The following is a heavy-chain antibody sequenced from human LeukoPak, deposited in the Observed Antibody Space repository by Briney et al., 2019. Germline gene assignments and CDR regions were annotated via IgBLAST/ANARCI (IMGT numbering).Heavy chain of an antibody. CDR2: IYYSGST. Sequence: SETLSLTCTVSGGSISSYYWSWIRQPPGKGLEWIGYIYYSGSTNYNPSLKSRVTISVDTSKNQFSLKLSSVTAADTAVYYCARDIMWGRPGYNWFDPWGQGTLVTVSS. J-gene: IGHJ5*02. CDR1: GGSISSYY. D-gene: IGHD3-16*01. V-gene: IGHV4-59*01. CDR3: ARDIMWGRPGYNWFDP.